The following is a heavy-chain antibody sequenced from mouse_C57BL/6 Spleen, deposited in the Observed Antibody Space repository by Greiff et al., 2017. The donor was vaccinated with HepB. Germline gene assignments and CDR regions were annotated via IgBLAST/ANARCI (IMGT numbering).Heavy chain of an antibody. CDR3: ARGTSNYAWFAY. D-gene: IGHD2-5*01. J-gene: IGHJ3*01. Sequence: VQLQQSGAELARPGASVKLSCKASGYTFTSYGISWVKQRTGQGLEWIGEIYPRSGNTYYNEKFKGKATLTADKSSSTAYMELRSLTSEDSAVYFCARGTSNYAWFAYWGQGTLVTVSA. CDR2: IYPRSGNT. CDR1: GYTFTSYG. V-gene: IGHV1-81*01.